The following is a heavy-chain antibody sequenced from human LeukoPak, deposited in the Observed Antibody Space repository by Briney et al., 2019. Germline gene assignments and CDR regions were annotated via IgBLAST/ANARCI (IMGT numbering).Heavy chain of an antibody. V-gene: IGHV3-74*01. Sequence: GGSLRLSRAASGFTFNGYWIHWVRQAPEKGLVWVSRINRDGGMHYADSVRGRFAISRDNTKNTVSLQMNSLRDEDTGVYFCARANPADFDLWGRGTVVIVSS. CDR2: INRDGGM. CDR1: GFTFNGYW. CDR3: ARANPADFDL. D-gene: IGHD1-14*01. J-gene: IGHJ2*01.